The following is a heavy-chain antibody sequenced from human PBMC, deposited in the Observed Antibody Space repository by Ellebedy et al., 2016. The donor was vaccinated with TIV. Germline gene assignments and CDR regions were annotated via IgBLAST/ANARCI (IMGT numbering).Heavy chain of an antibody. D-gene: IGHD6-19*01. CDR3: ARARSSGWLHTPDY. V-gene: IGHV1-46*04. Sequence: AASVKVSCKASGYTFTSYYMHWVRQAPGQGLEWMGIINPSGGSTTYAQKLQGRVTMARDTSTSTVYMELSSLRSEDTAVYYCARARSSGWLHTPDYWGQGTLVTVSS. CDR2: INPSGGST. CDR1: GYTFTSYY. J-gene: IGHJ4*02.